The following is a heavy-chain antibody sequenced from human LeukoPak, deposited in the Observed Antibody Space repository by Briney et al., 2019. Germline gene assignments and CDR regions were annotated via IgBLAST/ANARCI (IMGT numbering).Heavy chain of an antibody. CDR2: ISASGGST. D-gene: IGHD6-13*01. J-gene: IGHJ4*02. CDR1: GFTFSTHA. CDR3: AKGPRQQLVTRFDN. Sequence: PGGSLRLSCAASGFTFSTHAMSWVRQAPGKGLEWVSDISASGGSTYNADSVKGRFTVSRDNSKNTLYLQMSSLRADDTAVFYCAKGPRQQLVTRFDNWGQGTLVTVSS. V-gene: IGHV3-23*01.